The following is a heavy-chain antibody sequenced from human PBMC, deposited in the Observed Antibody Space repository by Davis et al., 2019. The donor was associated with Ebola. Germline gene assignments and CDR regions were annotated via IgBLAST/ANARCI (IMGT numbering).Heavy chain of an antibody. V-gene: IGHV1-69*02. CDR1: GGTFSSYT. Sequence: SVKVSCKASGGTFSSYTISWVRQAPGQGPEWMGRIIPILGIANYAQKFQGRVTITADKSTSTAYMELSSLRSEDTAVYYCASGHGAADGERWGQGTLVTVSS. J-gene: IGHJ4*02. CDR3: ASGHGAADGER. CDR2: IIPILGIA. D-gene: IGHD6-13*01.